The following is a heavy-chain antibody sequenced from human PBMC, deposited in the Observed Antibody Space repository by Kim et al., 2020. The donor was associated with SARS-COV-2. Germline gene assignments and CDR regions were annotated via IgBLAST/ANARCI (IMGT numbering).Heavy chain of an antibody. CDR3: ARAIAVAGTDY. J-gene: IGHJ4*02. V-gene: IGHV3-74*01. Sequence: TSYADSVKGRFTISRANAKKTLYLQMNSLRAEDTAVYYCARAIAVAGTDYWGQGTVVTVSS. CDR2: T. D-gene: IGHD6-19*01.